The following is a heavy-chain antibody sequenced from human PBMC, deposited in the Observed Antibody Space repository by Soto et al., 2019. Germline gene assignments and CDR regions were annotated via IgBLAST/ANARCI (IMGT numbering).Heavy chain of an antibody. D-gene: IGHD2-15*01. CDR2: ISYDGNNK. V-gene: IGHV3-30*18. J-gene: IGHJ6*02. Sequence: QVQLVESGGGVVQPGRSLRLSCAASGFTFSSYGMHWVRQAPGKGLEWVAVISYDGNNKYYADSVKGRFTISRDNSKNTLYLQMNSLRAEDTAVYYCAKDEVLVVAVARDYYGMDVWGHGTPVTVSS. CDR1: GFTFSSYG. CDR3: AKDEVLVVAVARDYYGMDV.